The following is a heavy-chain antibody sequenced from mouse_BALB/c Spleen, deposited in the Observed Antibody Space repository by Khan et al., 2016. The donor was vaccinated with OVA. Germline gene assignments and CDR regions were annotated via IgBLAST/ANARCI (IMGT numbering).Heavy chain of an antibody. CDR3: ARGTTIMSWFAY. Sequence: QVQLKQSGAELVKPGASVKLSCKASGYTFTGYDINWVRQRPEQGLEWIGRIFPGDGTTKYSEKVKGKATLTTTKSSRTAYSQLSRRTSEDPAVYFWARGTTIMSWFAYWGQGTLVTVAA. CDR2: IFPGDGTT. J-gene: IGHJ3*01. V-gene: IGHV1S56*01. CDR1: GYTFTGYD. D-gene: IGHD2-1*01.